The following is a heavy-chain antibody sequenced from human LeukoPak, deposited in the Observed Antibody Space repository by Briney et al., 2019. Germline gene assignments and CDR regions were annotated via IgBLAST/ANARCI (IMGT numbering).Heavy chain of an antibody. V-gene: IGHV3-9*01. J-gene: IGHJ4*02. D-gene: IGHD2-15*01. Sequence: SGGSLRLSCAASGFTFDDYAMHWVRQAPGKGREWVSGISWSSGSIGYADSVKGRFTISRDNAKNSLYLQMNSLRAEDTALYYCVRDNPRCCGVVPVNIDDFWGQGTLVTVSS. CDR1: GFTFDDYA. CDR2: ISWSSGSI. CDR3: VRDNPRCCGVVPVNIDDF.